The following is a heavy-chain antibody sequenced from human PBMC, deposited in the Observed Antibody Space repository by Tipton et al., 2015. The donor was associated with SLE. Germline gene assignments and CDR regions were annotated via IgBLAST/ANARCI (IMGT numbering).Heavy chain of an antibody. V-gene: IGHV3-30*04. CDR2: ISYDGGDK. CDR3: ARDTYDLGSPTDY. CDR1: GFTFSTYA. Sequence: QVQLVQSGGGVVQPGRSLRLSCAASGFTFSTYAIHWVRQAPGKGLEWVALISYDGGDKYYADSVKGRFTISRDNSKNTLFLQMNSLRPEDTAIYYCARDTYDLGSPTDYWGQGTLVTVSS. D-gene: IGHD3-10*01. J-gene: IGHJ4*02.